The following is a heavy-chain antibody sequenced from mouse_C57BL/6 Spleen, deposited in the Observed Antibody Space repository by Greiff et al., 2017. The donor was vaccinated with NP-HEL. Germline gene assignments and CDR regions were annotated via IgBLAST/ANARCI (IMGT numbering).Heavy chain of an antibody. D-gene: IGHD1-1*01. J-gene: IGHJ2*01. CDR2: IDPSDSYT. CDR3: ARGDGRSYDIDY. CDR1: GYTFTSYW. V-gene: IGHV1-69*01. Sequence: VQLQQSGAELVMPGASVKLSCKASGYTFTSYWMHWVKQKPGQGLEWIGEIDPSDSYTNYNQKFKGQSTLTVDKSASTAYMQLSSLTSEDAAVYYCARGDGRSYDIDYWGQGTTLTVSS.